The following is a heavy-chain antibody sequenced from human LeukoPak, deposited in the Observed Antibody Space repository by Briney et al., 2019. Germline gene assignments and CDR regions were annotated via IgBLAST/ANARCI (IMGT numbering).Heavy chain of an antibody. V-gene: IGHV4-39*01. Sequence: SETLSLACTVSGGSISSSSYYWGWIRQPPGKGLEWIGSIYYSGSTYYNPSLKGRVTISVDTSKNQFSLKLSSVTAADTAVYYCARLPPSDDYDILTGYPTPYGMDVWGQGTTVTVSS. D-gene: IGHD3-9*01. CDR2: IYYSGST. CDR3: ARLPPSDDYDILTGYPTPYGMDV. CDR1: GGSISSSSYY. J-gene: IGHJ6*02.